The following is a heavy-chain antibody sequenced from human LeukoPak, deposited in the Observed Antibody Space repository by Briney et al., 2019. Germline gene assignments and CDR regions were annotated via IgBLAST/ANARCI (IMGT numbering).Heavy chain of an antibody. CDR2: ISGSGDNT. CDR3: AKERPPNDDSSGYYYVGAFDI. Sequence: GGSLRLSCAASGFTFSSYAMSWVRQAPGKGLEWVSGISGSGDNTYYADSVKGRFTISRDNSKNTLYLQMNSLRADDTAVYYCAKERPPNDDSSGYYYVGAFDIWGQGTMVTVSS. CDR1: GFTFSSYA. V-gene: IGHV3-23*01. J-gene: IGHJ3*02. D-gene: IGHD3-22*01.